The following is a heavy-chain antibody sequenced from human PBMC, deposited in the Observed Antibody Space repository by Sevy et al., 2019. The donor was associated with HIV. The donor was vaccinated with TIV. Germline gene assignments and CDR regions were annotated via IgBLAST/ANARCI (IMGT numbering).Heavy chain of an antibody. D-gene: IGHD1-26*01. CDR2: ISFHETIK. V-gene: IGHV3-30*18. J-gene: IGHJ4*02. CDR1: GFTFSDFG. Sequence: GGSLRLSCAASGFTFSDFGMHWVRQAPGKGLEWVAVISFHETIKFYAESVKGRFTISRDNYKKTLYLEMNSLRAGDTDLYYCAQDREVVGDNIDIWGQGTLVTVSS. CDR3: AQDREVVGDNIDI.